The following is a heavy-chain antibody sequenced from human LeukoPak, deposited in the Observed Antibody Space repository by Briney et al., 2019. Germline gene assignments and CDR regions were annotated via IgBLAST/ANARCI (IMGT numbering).Heavy chain of an antibody. D-gene: IGHD6-19*01. CDR1: GYTFTGYY. V-gene: IGHV1-2*02. CDR3: ARSIAVAGHDYFDY. CDR2: INPNSGGT. J-gene: IGHJ4*02. Sequence: ASVKVSCKASGYTFTGYYMHWVRQAPGQGLEWMGWINPNSGGTNHAQKFQGRVTMTRDTSISTAYMELSRLRSDDTAVYYCARSIAVAGHDYFDYWGQGTLVTVSS.